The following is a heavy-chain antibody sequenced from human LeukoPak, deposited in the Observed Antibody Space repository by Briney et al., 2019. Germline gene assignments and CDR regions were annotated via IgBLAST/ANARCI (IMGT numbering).Heavy chain of an antibody. CDR1: GGSISSYY. J-gene: IGHJ4*02. Sequence: PSETLSLTCTVSGGSISSYYWSWIRQPAGKGLEWIGRIYTSGSTNYNPSLKSRVTLSVDTSKNQFSLNLNSVTAADTAVHYCARASGWYGDYFDSWGQGTLVSVSS. V-gene: IGHV4-4*07. D-gene: IGHD6-19*01. CDR3: ARASGWYGDYFDS. CDR2: IYTSGST.